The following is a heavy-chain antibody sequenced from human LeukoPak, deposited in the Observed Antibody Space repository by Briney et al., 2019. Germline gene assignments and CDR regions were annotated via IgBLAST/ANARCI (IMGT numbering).Heavy chain of an antibody. CDR3: VRKTRRMVRGYFDY. CDR2: INHSGST. CDR1: GGSFSGYY. J-gene: IGHJ4*02. D-gene: IGHD3-10*01. Sequence: SETLSLTCAVYGGSFSGYYWSWIRQPPGKGLEWIGEINHSGSTNYNPSLKSRVTISVDTSKNQFSLKLSSVTAADTAVYYCVRKTRRMVRGYFDYWGQGTLVIVSS. V-gene: IGHV4-34*01.